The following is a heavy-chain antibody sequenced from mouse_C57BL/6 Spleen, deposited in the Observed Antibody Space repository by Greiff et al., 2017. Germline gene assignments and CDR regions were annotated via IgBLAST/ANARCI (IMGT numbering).Heavy chain of an antibody. Sequence: QVQLQQSGAELVRPGASVTLSCTASGYTFPDSEMHWVKQTPVHGLKWIGAIDPETGGTAYNQQFKGKAILTADQSSSTAYMELRSLTSEDSAVYYCTRRVDYYGSSYEAWLAYWGQGTLVTVSA. CDR1: GYTFPDSE. D-gene: IGHD1-1*01. J-gene: IGHJ3*01. V-gene: IGHV1-15*01. CDR2: IDPETGGT. CDR3: TRRVDYYGSSYEAWLAY.